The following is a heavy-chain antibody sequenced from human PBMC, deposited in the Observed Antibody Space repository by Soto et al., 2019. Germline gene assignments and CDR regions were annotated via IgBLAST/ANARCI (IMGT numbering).Heavy chain of an antibody. J-gene: IGHJ4*02. D-gene: IGHD1-26*01. Sequence: EGQLVESGGGLVQPGGSLRLSCAASGVSFINYYMHWVRQAPGKGLVWVSLIKTDGRSTTYADSVKGRFTISRDNAKNTVALQMNTLRFEDTAVYYCATGGGTYYDCWGQGTLVTVSS. CDR2: IKTDGRST. V-gene: IGHV3-74*03. CDR1: GVSFINYY. CDR3: ATGGGTYYDC.